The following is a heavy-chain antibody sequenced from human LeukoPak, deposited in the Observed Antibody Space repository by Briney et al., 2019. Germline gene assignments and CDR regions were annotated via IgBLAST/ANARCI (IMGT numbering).Heavy chain of an antibody. D-gene: IGHD2/OR15-2a*01. V-gene: IGHV4-34*01. Sequence: SETLSLTCAVYGGSFSGYYWSWIRQPLGKGLEWIGEINHSGSTSYDPSLKSRVTISLDTSKNQFSLTLSSVTAADTAVYYCARDAFPLDIWGQGTMVTVSS. J-gene: IGHJ3*02. CDR1: GGSFSGYY. CDR3: ARDAFPLDI. CDR2: INHSGST.